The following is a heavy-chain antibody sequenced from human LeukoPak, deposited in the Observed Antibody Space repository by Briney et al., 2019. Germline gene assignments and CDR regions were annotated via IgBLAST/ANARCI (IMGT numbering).Heavy chain of an antibody. D-gene: IGHD5-12*01. V-gene: IGHV5-10-1*01. CDR3: ARGGIVATIGSDY. Sequence: GESLKISCEGSGYRFTSYLISCVRQMPGKGLEWMGRIDPSDSYANYSPSFQGHVTISADKSISTAYLQWSSLKASDTAIYYCARGGIVATIGSDYWGQGTLVTVSS. CDR2: IDPSDSYA. CDR1: GYRFTSYL. J-gene: IGHJ4*02.